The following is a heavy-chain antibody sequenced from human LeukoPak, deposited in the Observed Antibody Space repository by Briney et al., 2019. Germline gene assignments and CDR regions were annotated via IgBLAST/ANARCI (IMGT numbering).Heavy chain of an antibody. Sequence: GESLKISCKGSGYSFSNYWIGWVRQMPGKGLEWMAIIYPGDSDTRYSPSFQGQVTISADKSISTAYLQWSSLKASDTARYYCAKSKTSGWKYYFDYWGQGTLVTVSS. J-gene: IGHJ4*02. CDR2: IYPGDSDT. CDR1: GYSFSNYW. V-gene: IGHV5-51*01. CDR3: AKSKTSGWKYYFDY. D-gene: IGHD6-19*01.